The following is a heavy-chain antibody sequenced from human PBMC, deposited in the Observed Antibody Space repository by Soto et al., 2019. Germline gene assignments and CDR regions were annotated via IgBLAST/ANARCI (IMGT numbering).Heavy chain of an antibody. J-gene: IGHJ4*02. V-gene: IGHV4-59*01. CDR3: GRNRGPLN. Sequence: QVQLQESGPGLVKPSETLSLTCTVSGSSFNNYYWSWSRQPPGKGLEWIDYIDYSGNTTYHPSLKSRVTIAIDTSESQFSLRLNSVTAADTAVYYWGRNRGPLNWGQGTLVTVAS. D-gene: IGHD3-10*01. CDR2: IDYSGNT. CDR1: GSSFNNYY.